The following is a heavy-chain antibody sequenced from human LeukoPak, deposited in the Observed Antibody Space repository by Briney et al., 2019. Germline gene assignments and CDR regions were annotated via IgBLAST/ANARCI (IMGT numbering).Heavy chain of an antibody. J-gene: IGHJ5*02. D-gene: IGHD6-13*01. CDR3: AKVATGIVAAGYWFDP. CDR2: IYDRGST. V-gene: IGHV4-59*12. CDR1: VGSISSYY. Sequence: SETLSLTCTVSVGSISSYYWSWIRQPPGKGLEWIGYIYDRGSTNYNPSLKSRVTISVDTSKNQFSLRLSSVTPADTAVYYCAKVATGIVAAGYWFDPWGQGTLVTVSS.